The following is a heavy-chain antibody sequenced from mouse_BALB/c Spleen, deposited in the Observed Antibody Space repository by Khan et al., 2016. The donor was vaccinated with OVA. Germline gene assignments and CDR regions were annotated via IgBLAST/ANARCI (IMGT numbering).Heavy chain of an antibody. CDR3: ARKSTRASY. J-gene: IGHJ2*01. Sequence: QVQLQQPGAELVKPGASVTMSCKASGYTFTSYTMHWVKQRPGQGLEWIGYINTSSGYTKSNQKFKNKATLTADKSSSPAYMQLGNLTSEDAAVYASARKSTRASYWGQGTTLTVSA. D-gene: IGHD3-1*01. V-gene: IGHV1-4*01. CDR2: INTSSGYT. CDR1: GYTFTSYT.